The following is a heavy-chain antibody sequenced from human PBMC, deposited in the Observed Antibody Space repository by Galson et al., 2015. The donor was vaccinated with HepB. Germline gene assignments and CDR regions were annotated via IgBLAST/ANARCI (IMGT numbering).Heavy chain of an antibody. CDR3: VQGGLIYSDSSGPFDY. J-gene: IGHJ4*02. V-gene: IGHV3-23*01. CDR2: MTGSGGAI. Sequence: SLRLSCAASGFTFSNSAMSWVRQAPGKGLDWVSGMTGSGGAIYYADSVKGRFTISRDDSKNTLYLQMNSMRAEDTAIYYCVQGGLIYSDSSGPFDYWGQGTLVTVSS. CDR1: GFTFSNSA. D-gene: IGHD3-22*01.